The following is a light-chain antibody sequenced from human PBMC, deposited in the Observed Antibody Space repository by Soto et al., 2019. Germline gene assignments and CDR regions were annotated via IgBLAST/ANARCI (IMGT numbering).Light chain of an antibody. CDR2: SAS. V-gene: IGKV3-20*01. CDR3: QQSYSTPLT. J-gene: IGKJ4*01. Sequence: ELVLTRSPGTLSLSPCERSTPVLGASQTISGSYLAWYQQKPGQAPKLLIYSASSRAAGVSDRFSGSGSGTDFTLTISSLQPEDFATYYCQQSYSTPLTFGGGTKVDIK. CDR1: QTISGSY.